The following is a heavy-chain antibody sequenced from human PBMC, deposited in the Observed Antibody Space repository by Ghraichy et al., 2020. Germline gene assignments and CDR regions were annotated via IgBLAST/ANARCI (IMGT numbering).Heavy chain of an antibody. CDR2: ISASGGNT. V-gene: IGHV3-23*01. Sequence: GGSLRLSCAASGFTFSYYAMGWVRQAPGKGLEWVSLISASGGNTDYADSVKGRFTISRDNSKNTLSLQMNSLIAEDTAVYYCAKVLYGSHDAFDIWGQGTMVTVSS. CDR1: GFTFSYYA. D-gene: IGHD4-17*01. J-gene: IGHJ3*02. CDR3: AKVLYGSHDAFDI.